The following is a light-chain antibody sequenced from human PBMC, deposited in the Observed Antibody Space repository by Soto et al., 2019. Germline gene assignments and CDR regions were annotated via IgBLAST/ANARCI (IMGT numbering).Light chain of an antibody. CDR2: VKSDGSH. V-gene: IGLV4-69*01. J-gene: IGLJ2*01. Sequence: QLVLTQSPSASASPGASVKLTCTLSSGHSSYAIAWHQQQPEKGPRYLMKVKSDGSHTKGDGIPDRFSGSSSGAECYLTISSLQSEDEADYYCQTWGAGHVVFGGGTKVTVL. CDR3: QTWGAGHVV. CDR1: SGHSSYA.